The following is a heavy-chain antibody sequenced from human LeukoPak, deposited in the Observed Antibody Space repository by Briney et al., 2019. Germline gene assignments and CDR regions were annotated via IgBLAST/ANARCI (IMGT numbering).Heavy chain of an antibody. D-gene: IGHD3-3*01. J-gene: IGHJ4*02. V-gene: IGHV3-11*04. CDR1: GFTFSDYY. CDR2: ISSSGSTI. CDR3: ARNVSDFWSGYMNEPFDY. Sequence: PGGSLRLSCAASGFTFSDYYMSWIRQAPGKGLEWVSYISSSGSTIYYADSVKGRFTISRDNAKNSLYLQVNSLRAEDTAVYYCARNVSDFWSGYMNEPFDYWGQGTLVTVSS.